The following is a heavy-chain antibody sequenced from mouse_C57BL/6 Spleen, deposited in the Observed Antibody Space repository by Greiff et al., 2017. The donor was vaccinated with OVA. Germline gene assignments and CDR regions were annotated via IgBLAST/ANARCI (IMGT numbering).Heavy chain of an antibody. CDR1: GFSLTSYA. CDR2: IWTGGGT. CDR3: ARNVYGYDGDYFDY. Sequence: VQLQESGPGLVAPSQSLSITCTVSGFSLTSYAISWVRQPPGKGLEWLGVIWTGGGTNYNSALKSRLSISKDNSKSQVFLKMNSLQTDDTARYYCARNVYGYDGDYFDYWGQGTTLTVSS. V-gene: IGHV2-9-1*01. D-gene: IGHD2-2*01. J-gene: IGHJ2*01.